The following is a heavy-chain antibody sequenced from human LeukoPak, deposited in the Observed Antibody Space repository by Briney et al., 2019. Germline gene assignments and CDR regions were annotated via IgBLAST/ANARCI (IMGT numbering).Heavy chain of an antibody. J-gene: IGHJ4*02. CDR2: ISYDGSNK. CDR3: AKVKGYSYGYPFDY. CDR1: GFTFSSYG. Sequence: GGSLRLSCAASGFTFSSYGMHWVRQAPGKGLEWVAVISYDGSNKYYADSVKGRFTISRDNSKNTLYLQMNSLRAEDTAVYYCAKVKGYSYGYPFDYWGQGTLVTVSS. V-gene: IGHV3-30*18. D-gene: IGHD5-18*01.